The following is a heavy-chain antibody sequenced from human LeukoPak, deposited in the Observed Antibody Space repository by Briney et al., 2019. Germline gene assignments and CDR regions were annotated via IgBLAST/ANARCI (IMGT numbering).Heavy chain of an antibody. Sequence: GSLRLSCAASGFTLSSHSMNWIRQPPGKELECLGSIYYSGSTYYNPSLKSRVTISVDTSKNQFSLRLSSVTAADTAVYHCARGGSYPDLWGRGTLVTVSS. CDR3: ARGGSYPDL. D-gene: IGHD1-26*01. V-gene: IGHV4-39*07. J-gene: IGHJ2*01. CDR1: GFTLSSHS. CDR2: IYYSGST.